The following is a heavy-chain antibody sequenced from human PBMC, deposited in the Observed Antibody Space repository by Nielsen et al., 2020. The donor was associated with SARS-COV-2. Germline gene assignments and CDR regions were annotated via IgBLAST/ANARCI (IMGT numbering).Heavy chain of an antibody. CDR1: DGSISNYY. D-gene: IGHD6-13*01. CDR3: ARSSWYSNNWFDP. Sequence: SETLSLTCTISDGSISNYYWNWIRQAPGKALEWIGEINHSGSTNYNPSLKSRVTISVDTSKNQFSLKLSSVTAADTAVYYCARSSWYSNNWFDPWGQGTLVTVSS. J-gene: IGHJ5*02. CDR2: INHSGST. V-gene: IGHV4-34*01.